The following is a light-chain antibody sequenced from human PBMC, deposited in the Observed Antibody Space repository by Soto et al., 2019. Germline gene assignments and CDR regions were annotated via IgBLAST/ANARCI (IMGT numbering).Light chain of an antibody. CDR2: EVS. J-gene: IGLJ3*02. CDR1: SSVVGGYNY. V-gene: IGLV2-14*01. CDR3: SSYTISSTLV. Sequence: QSALTQPASVSGSPGQSITISCTGTSSVVGGYNYVSWYQQHPGKAPKLMIYEVSNRPSGVSNRFSGSKSGNTASLTISGLQAQDEADYYCSSYTISSTLVFGGGTKLTVL.